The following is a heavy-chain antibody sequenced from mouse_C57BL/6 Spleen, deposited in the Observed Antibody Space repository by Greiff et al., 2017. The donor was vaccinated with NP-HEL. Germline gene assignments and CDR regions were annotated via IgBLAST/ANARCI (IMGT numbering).Heavy chain of an antibody. CDR3: ASGGRVDY. CDR2: IDPSDSYT. Sequence: QVQLQQPGAELVMPGASVKLSCKASGYTFTSYWMHWVKQRPGQGLEWIGEIDPSDSYTNYNQKFKGKSTLTVDKSSSTAYMQLSSLTSEDSAVYYCASGGRVDYWGQGTTLTVSS. CDR1: GYTFTSYW. J-gene: IGHJ2*01. V-gene: IGHV1-69*01.